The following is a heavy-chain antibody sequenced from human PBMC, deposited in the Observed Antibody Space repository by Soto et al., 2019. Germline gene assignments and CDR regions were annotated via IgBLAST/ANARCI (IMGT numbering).Heavy chain of an antibody. Sequence: EVQLVESGGGLVKPGGSLRLSCAASGFTFSNAWMNWVRQAPGKGLEWVGRIKSKTDVGTTDYAAPVKGRFTISRDDSKNTLYLQMNSLKTEDTAVYYCTTGLGWVGFGMDVWGQGTTVTVSS. CDR1: GFTFSNAW. V-gene: IGHV3-15*07. CDR2: IKSKTDVGTT. CDR3: TTGLGWVGFGMDV. J-gene: IGHJ6*02. D-gene: IGHD3-10*01.